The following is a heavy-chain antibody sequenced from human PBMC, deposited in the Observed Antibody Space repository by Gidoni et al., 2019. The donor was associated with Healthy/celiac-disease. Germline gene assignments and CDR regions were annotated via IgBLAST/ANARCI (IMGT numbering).Heavy chain of an antibody. J-gene: IGHJ6*02. Sequence: QVQLVESGGGVVQPWRSLRLSCAAPGFPFTSYGMYWVQQAPGKGREWVAVIWDDGSNKYYADSVKGRFTISRDNSKNTLYLQMNSLRAEDTAVYYCARAFMVQGVDYGMDVWGQGTTVTVSS. CDR2: IWDDGSNK. CDR3: ARAFMVQGVDYGMDV. CDR1: GFPFTSYG. D-gene: IGHD3-10*01. V-gene: IGHV3-33*01.